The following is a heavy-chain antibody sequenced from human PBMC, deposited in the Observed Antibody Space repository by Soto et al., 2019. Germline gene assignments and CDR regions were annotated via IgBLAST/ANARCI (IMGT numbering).Heavy chain of an antibody. CDR1: GGSFGGYF. D-gene: IGHD6-19*01. Sequence: PSETLSLTCGVLGGSFGGYFWTWIRQPPGPGLEWIGEINHSGSTNYNPSLKSRVTISVVTSKNQFSLKLTSATAADTAVYYCARVYGIAVAGTLDFWGQGTLVTVAS. CDR2: INHSGST. J-gene: IGHJ4*02. V-gene: IGHV4-34*01. CDR3: ARVYGIAVAGTLDF.